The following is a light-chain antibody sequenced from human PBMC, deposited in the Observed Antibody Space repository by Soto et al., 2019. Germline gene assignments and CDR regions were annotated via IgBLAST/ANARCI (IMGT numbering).Light chain of an antibody. CDR1: QSVSSNF. J-gene: IGKJ1*01. CDR3: QQYGTSPPT. Sequence: EIVLTQSPGTLSLSPGERATLSCKASQSVSSNFLAWYQRKPGQAPRLLIYGASYRPTDIPYRFSGSGSGTDFTVTITRLEPEAFAVYYCQQYGTSPPTFGQGTKVEI. V-gene: IGKV3-20*01. CDR2: GAS.